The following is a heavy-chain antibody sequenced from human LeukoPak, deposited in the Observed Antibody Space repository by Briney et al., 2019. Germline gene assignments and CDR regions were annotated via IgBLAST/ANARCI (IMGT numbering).Heavy chain of an antibody. CDR1: GFTFSSYA. J-gene: IGHJ3*02. V-gene: IGHV3-23*01. D-gene: IGHD3-3*01. Sequence: GGSLRLSCAASGFTFSSYAMSWVRQAPGKGLEWVSAISGSGGSTYYADSVKGRFTISRDNSKNTLYLQMNSLRAEDTAVYYCARDGYDFWSGPDIWGQGTMVTVSS. CDR3: ARDGYDFWSGPDI. CDR2: ISGSGGST.